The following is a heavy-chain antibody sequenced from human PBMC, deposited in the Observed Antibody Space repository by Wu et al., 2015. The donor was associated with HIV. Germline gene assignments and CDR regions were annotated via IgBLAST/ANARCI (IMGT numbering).Heavy chain of an antibody. CDR3: ARDQTFGSGNVRGPPYILDF. J-gene: IGHJ4*02. CDR1: GGTFSSYA. Sequence: QVQLLQSGAEVKKPGASVKVSCKASGGTFSSYAISWVRQAPGQGLEWLGRINPINPDRGGTNFAPKFQGRLSLTRDTSINTVYMQLTRLTSDDTAVYFCARDQTFGSGNVRGPPYILDFWGQGTLVAVSS. CDR2: INPINPDRGGT. D-gene: IGHD3-10*01. V-gene: IGHV1-2*06.